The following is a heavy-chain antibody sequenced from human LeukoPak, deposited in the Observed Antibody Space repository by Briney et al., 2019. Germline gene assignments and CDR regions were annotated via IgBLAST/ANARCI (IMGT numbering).Heavy chain of an antibody. CDR3: ARGHFGVVLDY. Sequence: GGSLRLSCEGSGFTFSSYSMIWVRQAPGKGLEWVSSIRGDSTETRHADSLMGRFTISRDNARKSLYLQMNSLRAEDTAVYYCARGHFGVVLDYWGQGTLVTVSS. CDR2: IRGDSTET. J-gene: IGHJ4*02. V-gene: IGHV3-21*01. D-gene: IGHD3-3*01. CDR1: GFTFSSYS.